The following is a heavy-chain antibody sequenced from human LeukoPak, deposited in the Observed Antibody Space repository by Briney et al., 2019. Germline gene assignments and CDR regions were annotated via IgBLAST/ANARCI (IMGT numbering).Heavy chain of an antibody. CDR2: IYHSGST. CDR3: ARDLSPYNWSYHSYDAFDI. Sequence: PSQTLSLTCTVSGGSISSGYYWGWIRQPPGKGLEWIGSIYHSGSTYYNPSLKSRVTISVDTSKNQFSLKLSSVTAADTAVYYCARDLSPYNWSYHSYDAFDIWGQGTMVTVSS. J-gene: IGHJ3*02. D-gene: IGHD1-7*01. V-gene: IGHV4-38-2*02. CDR1: GGSISSGYY.